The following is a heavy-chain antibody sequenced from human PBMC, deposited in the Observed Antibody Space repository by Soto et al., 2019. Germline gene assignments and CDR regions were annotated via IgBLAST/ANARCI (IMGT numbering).Heavy chain of an antibody. V-gene: IGHV2-5*01. J-gene: IGHJ4*02. CDR1: GFSLTTSGVA. Sequence: QITLKESGPTLVKPTETLALTCTFSGFSLTTSGVAVGWFRQPPGKALEWLALTYWNDDNRYRSSPKSSLTITRDTSKHQVILKMTNMDPVDTATYYCAHMSSTVTTGYFDYWGQGTLVTVSS. D-gene: IGHD4-17*01. CDR2: TYWNDDN. CDR3: AHMSSTVTTGYFDY.